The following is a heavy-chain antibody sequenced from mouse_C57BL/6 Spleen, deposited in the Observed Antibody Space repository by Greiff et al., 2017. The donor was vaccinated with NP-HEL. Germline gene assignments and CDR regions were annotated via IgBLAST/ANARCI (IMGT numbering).Heavy chain of an antibody. CDR3: ANSVCAYGSIYFDY. V-gene: IGHV1-61*01. Sequence: QVQLQQPGAELVRPGSSVKLSCKASGSTFTSSWMDWVKQRPGQGLEWIGNIYPSDSETHYNQKFKDKATLTVYKSSSTAYMQLSSLTSEDSAVYDSANSVCAYGSIYFDYWGQGTTLTVSS. CDR1: GSTFTSSW. CDR2: IYPSDSET. D-gene: IGHD1-1*01. J-gene: IGHJ2*01.